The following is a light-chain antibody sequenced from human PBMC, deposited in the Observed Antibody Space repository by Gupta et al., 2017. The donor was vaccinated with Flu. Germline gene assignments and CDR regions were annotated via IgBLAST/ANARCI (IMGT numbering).Light chain of an antibody. V-gene: IGLV3-21*02. CDR3: QVWGSSSDHVV. Sequence: SYVLTQSPSVSVAPGQPPRITWGGNNIGSKGVHWYQQKPGQAPVLVVYDDSDRPSGIPDRFSGSNSENTATLTISRVEAGDEAYYYCQVWGSSSDHVVFGGGTKLTVL. J-gene: IGLJ2*01. CDR2: DDS. CDR1: NIGSKG.